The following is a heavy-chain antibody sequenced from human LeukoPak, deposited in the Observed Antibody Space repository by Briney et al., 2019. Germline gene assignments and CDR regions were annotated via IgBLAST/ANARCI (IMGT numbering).Heavy chain of an antibody. Sequence: PGGSLRLSCAASGFTFSSYAMSWVRQAPGKGLEWVSAISGSSGSTYFADSVKGRFTISRDNSKNTLYLQMNSLRAEDTAVYYCARDWVTTTGLKYYYYMDVWGKGTTVTVSS. CDR3: ARDWVTTTGLKYYYYMDV. CDR1: GFTFSSYA. V-gene: IGHV3-23*01. J-gene: IGHJ6*03. CDR2: ISGSSGST. D-gene: IGHD1-1*01.